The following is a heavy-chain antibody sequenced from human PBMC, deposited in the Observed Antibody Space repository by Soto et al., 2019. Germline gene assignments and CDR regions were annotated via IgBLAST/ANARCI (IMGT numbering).Heavy chain of an antibody. D-gene: IGHD3-10*01. V-gene: IGHV4-31*03. CDR2: IYYSGST. CDR3: ARDPVVRGTYYGMDV. J-gene: IGHJ6*02. Sequence: PSETLSLTCTVSGGSISSGGYYWSWIRQHPGKGLEWIGYIYYSGSTYYNPSLKSRVTISVDTSKNQFSLKLSSVTAADTAVYYCARDPVVRGTYYGMDVWGQGTTVTVSS. CDR1: GGSISSGGYY.